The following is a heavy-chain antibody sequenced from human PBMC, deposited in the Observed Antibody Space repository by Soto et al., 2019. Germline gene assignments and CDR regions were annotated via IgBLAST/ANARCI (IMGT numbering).Heavy chain of an antibody. J-gene: IGHJ4*02. Sequence: PGGSLRLSCSASGFTFSSYAMHWVRQAPGKGLEYVSAISINGGSSNGGSTYYADSVKGRFTISRDNSKNTLYLQMNSLRAEDTAVYYCAKDRQWSQGAFDYWGQGTLVTVSS. CDR1: GFTFSSYA. V-gene: IGHV3-64*04. CDR3: AKDRQWSQGAFDY. D-gene: IGHD6-19*01. CDR2: ISINGGSSNGGST.